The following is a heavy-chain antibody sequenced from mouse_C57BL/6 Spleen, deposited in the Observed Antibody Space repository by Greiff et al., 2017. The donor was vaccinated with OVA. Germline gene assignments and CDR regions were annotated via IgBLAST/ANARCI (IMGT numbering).Heavy chain of an antibody. CDR3: ARVTGFYWYFDV. CDR1: GYTFTSYD. V-gene: IGHV1-85*01. J-gene: IGHJ1*03. D-gene: IGHD4-1*01. CDR2: IYPRDGSN. Sequence: VQLQQSGPELVKPGASVKLSCKASGYTFTSYDINWVKQRPGQGLEWIGWIYPRDGSNKYNEKFKGKATLTVDTSSSTAYMELHSLASEDSAVDFCARVTGFYWYFDVWGTGTTVTVSS.